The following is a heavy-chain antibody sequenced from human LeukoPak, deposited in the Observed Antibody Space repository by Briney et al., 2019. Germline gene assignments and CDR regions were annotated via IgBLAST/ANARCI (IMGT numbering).Heavy chain of an antibody. J-gene: IGHJ4*02. CDR3: AKNIVVVPAASFDY. V-gene: IGHV3-33*06. CDR2: IWYDGSNK. CDR1: GFTFSSYG. Sequence: PGRSLRLSCAASGFTFSSYGMHWVRQAPGKGLEWVAVIWYDGSNKYYADSVKGRFTISRDNSKNTLYLQMNSLRAEDTAVYYCAKNIVVVPAASFDYWGQGTLVTVSS. D-gene: IGHD2-2*01.